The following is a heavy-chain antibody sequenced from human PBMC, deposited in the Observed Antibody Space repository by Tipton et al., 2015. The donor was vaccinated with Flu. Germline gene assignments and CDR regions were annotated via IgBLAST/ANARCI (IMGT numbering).Heavy chain of an antibody. CDR3: ARRDYSNYVSEPKNWFDS. J-gene: IGHJ5*01. V-gene: IGHV4-59*01. CDR1: NGSLSSYY. D-gene: IGHD4-11*01. CDR2: IYNSVYT. Sequence: LRLSCIVSNGSLSSYYWNWIRQSPGKGLEWIGYIYNSVYTKYNPSLKSRVTISVDTSKNQFSLRLSSVTAADTAVYFCARRDYSNYVSEPKNWFDSWGQGALVIVSS.